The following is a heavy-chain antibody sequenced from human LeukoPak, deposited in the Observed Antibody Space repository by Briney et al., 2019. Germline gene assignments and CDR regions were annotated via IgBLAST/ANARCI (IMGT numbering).Heavy chain of an antibody. D-gene: IGHD3-10*01. CDR2: ISYSGTT. J-gene: IGHJ4*02. Sequence: SETLSLTCTVSSGSISSSPYYWGWIRQSPGKGLEWIGSISYSGTTYYNPSLKSRVTISVDTSKNQFSLKLSSVTAADTAVYYCAANSADYNTLGSSYKVWGQGTLVTVSS. CDR3: AANSADYNTLGSSYKV. CDR1: SGSISSSPYY. V-gene: IGHV4-39*01.